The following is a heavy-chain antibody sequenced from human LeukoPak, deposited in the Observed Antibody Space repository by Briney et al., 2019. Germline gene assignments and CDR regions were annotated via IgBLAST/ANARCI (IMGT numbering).Heavy chain of an antibody. D-gene: IGHD6-19*01. CDR3: ATWGSSAWFDY. V-gene: IGHV5-51*01. CDR2: IHPGDSDT. J-gene: IGHJ4*02. Sequence: GESLKISCKGSGYSSSTYWIGWVRQMPGKGLEYMGIIHPGDSDTRYSPSLQGQVTISADKSISAAYLQWSSLKASDTAIYYCATWGSSAWFDYWGQGTLVTVSS. CDR1: GYSSSTYW.